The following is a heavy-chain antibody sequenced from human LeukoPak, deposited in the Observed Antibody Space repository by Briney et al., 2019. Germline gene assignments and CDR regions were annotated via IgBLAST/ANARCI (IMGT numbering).Heavy chain of an antibody. CDR3: ARGCSSTSGYTSDLAPWFDP. J-gene: IGHJ5*02. V-gene: IGHV1-69*13. CDR2: IIPIFGTA. CDR1: GGTFSSYA. Sequence: SVKVSCKASGGTFSSYAISWVRQAPGQGPEWMGGIIPIFGTANYAQKFQGRVTITADESTSTAYMEPSSLRSEDTAVYYCARGCSSTSGYTSDLAPWFDPWGQGTLVTVSS. D-gene: IGHD2-2*02.